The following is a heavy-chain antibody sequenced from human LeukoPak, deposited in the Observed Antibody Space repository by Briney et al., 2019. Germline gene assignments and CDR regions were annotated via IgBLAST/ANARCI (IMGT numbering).Heavy chain of an antibody. CDR3: ARDRSSSSGDSIDY. Sequence: GASVTVSCKASGGTFSSYAISWVRQAPGQGLEWMGGIIPIFGTANYAQKFQGRVTITADESTSTAYMELSSLRSEDTAVYYCARDRSSSSGDSIDYWGQGTLVTVSS. D-gene: IGHD6-6*01. CDR1: GGTFSSYA. V-gene: IGHV1-69*13. J-gene: IGHJ4*02. CDR2: IIPIFGTA.